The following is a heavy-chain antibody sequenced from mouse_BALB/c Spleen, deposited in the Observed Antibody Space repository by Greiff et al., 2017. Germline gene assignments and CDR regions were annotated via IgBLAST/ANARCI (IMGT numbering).Heavy chain of an antibody. CDR2: IWTGGGT. D-gene: IGHD2-3*01. CDR1: GFSLTSYD. V-gene: IGHV2-9-2*01. Sequence: VQGVESGPGLVAPSQSLSITCTVSGFSLTSYDISWIRQPPGKGLEWLGVIWTGGGTNYNSAFMSRLSLSKDNSKSQVFLKMNSLQTDDTAIYYCVRALYDPDGGFAYWGQGTLVTVSA. CDR3: VRALYDPDGGFAY. J-gene: IGHJ3*01.